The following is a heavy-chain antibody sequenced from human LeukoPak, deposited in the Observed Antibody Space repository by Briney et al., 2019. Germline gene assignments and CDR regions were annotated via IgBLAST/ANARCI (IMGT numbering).Heavy chain of an antibody. CDR2: ISGSGGST. CDR3: AKDDYSYYAMDV. J-gene: IGHJ6*02. Sequence: GGSLRLSCAASGFTFSNYAMSWVRQAPGKGLEWVSTISGSGGSTFYADSVKGRFTISRDNSRNTLYLQMNSLRAEDTAIYYCAKDDYSYYAMDVWGRGTTVTVSS. V-gene: IGHV3-23*01. CDR1: GFTFSNYA.